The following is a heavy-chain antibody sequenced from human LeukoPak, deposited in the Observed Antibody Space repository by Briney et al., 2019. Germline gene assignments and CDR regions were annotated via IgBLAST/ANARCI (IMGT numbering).Heavy chain of an antibody. D-gene: IGHD1-26*01. CDR2: IYNSGTT. Sequence: SETLSLICTVSGGSFSSYYWTWIRQPAGKGLEWIGRIYNSGTTNYSPSLKSRVTMSLDTSKIRFSLSLSSVTAADTAVYYCARDRLGATGHWRIDVWGRGTLVTVSS. CDR1: GGSFSSYY. CDR3: ARDRLGATGHWRIDV. J-gene: IGHJ2*01. V-gene: IGHV4-4*07.